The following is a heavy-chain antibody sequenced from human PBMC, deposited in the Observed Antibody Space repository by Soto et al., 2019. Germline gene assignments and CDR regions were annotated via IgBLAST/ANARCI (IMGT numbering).Heavy chain of an antibody. CDR1: GYSFTSYW. Sequence: PVESLKISCKGSGYSFTSYWISCFRQMPVKVLEWMGRIDPSDSYTNYSPSFQGHVTISADKSISTAYLQWSSLKASDTAMYYCARLIGDILTGYTYYGMDVWGQGTTVTVSS. V-gene: IGHV5-10-1*01. D-gene: IGHD3-9*01. J-gene: IGHJ6*02. CDR2: IDPSDSYT. CDR3: ARLIGDILTGYTYYGMDV.